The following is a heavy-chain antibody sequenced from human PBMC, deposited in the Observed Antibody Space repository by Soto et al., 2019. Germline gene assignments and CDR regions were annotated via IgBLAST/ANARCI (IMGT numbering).Heavy chain of an antibody. CDR3: AKVDAYSDRNDH. J-gene: IGHJ4*02. D-gene: IGHD4-4*01. V-gene: IGHV3-23*01. Sequence: EVHLLESGGGLVQPGGSLRLSCAASGFTFSNSAMTWVRQARGKGPEWVASIGRTTNTHYADSVKGRFAISRVNTQNTLYLQTNSLTAEDTAVYFCAKVDAYSDRNDHWGQGQRVTVSS. CDR2: SIGRTTNT. CDR1: GFTFSNSA.